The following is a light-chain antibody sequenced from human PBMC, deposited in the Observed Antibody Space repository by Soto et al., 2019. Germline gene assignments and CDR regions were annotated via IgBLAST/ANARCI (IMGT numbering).Light chain of an antibody. CDR1: QSISGL. Sequence: DIQMTQSPSTLSASVGDRVTITCRASQSISGLLAWYQQKPGKAPKLLIYKASGLESGVPSRFSGSGSGTEFTLTIIGLQPDDFATYYCQQYNTFWTFGQGTKVDIK. J-gene: IGKJ1*01. V-gene: IGKV1-5*03. CDR3: QQYNTFWT. CDR2: KAS.